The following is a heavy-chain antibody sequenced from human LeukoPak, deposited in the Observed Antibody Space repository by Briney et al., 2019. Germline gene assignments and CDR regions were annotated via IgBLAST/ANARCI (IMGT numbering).Heavy chain of an antibody. CDR3: ARLKRPNRGSYIYYYYMEV. V-gene: IGHV4-34*01. CDR1: GGSFSGYY. D-gene: IGHD3-16*01. Sequence: SETLSLTCAVYGGSFSGYYWSWIRQPPGKGLEWIGEINHSGSTNYNPSLKSRVTISVDTSKNQFSLKLSSVTAADTAVYYCARLKRPNRGSYIYYYYMEVWGKGTTVTVSS. J-gene: IGHJ6*03. CDR2: INHSGST.